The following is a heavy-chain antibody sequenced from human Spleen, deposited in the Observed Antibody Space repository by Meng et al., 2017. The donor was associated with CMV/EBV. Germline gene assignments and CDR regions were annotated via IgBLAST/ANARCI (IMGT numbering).Heavy chain of an antibody. V-gene: IGHV4-61*01. CDR3: AGPQVRYSYGYKSFDY. Sequence: GSLRLSCTVSGGSVSSGSYYWSWIRQPPGKGLEWIGYIYYSGSTNYNPSLKSRVTISVDTSKNQFSLKLSSVTAADTAVYYCAGPQVRYSYGYKSFDYWGQGILVTVSS. CDR2: IYYSGST. J-gene: IGHJ4*02. CDR1: GGSVSSGSYY. D-gene: IGHD5-18*01.